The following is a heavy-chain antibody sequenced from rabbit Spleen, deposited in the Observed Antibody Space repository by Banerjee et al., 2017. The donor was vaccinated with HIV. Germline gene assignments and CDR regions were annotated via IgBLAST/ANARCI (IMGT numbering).Heavy chain of an antibody. D-gene: IGHD4-2*01. J-gene: IGHJ4*01. CDR3: SRDSGSNPYIDFYFNL. CDR2: IHSFSGST. Sequence: QEQLVESGGGLVKPGASLSFTCTASGFDFSSNYWMSWVRQAPGKGLEWIGCIHSFSGSTNAAGWAKARFPISIATSTTVTLPMPSMTVAAAATYFCSRDSGSNPYIDFYFNLWGQGTLVTVS. CDR1: GFDFSSNYW. V-gene: IGHV1S45*01.